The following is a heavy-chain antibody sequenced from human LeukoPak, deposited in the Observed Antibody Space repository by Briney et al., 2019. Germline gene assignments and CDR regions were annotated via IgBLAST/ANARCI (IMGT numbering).Heavy chain of an antibody. Sequence: PSETLSLTYTVSGGSISSSSYYWGWIRQPPGKGLEWIGSIYYSGSTYYNPSLKSRVTISVDTSKNQFSLKLSSVTAADTAVYYCARPTPPLLAAAGTYYFDYWGQGTLVTVSS. V-gene: IGHV4-39*01. CDR3: ARPTPPLLAAAGTYYFDY. D-gene: IGHD6-13*01. J-gene: IGHJ4*02. CDR1: GGSISSSSYY. CDR2: IYYSGST.